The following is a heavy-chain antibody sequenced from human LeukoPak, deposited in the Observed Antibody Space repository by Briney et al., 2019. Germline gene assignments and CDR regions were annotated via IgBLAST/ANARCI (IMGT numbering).Heavy chain of an antibody. J-gene: IGHJ6*02. CDR3: ARDRPSIAVAGGYYYYYGMDV. Sequence: PGGSLRLSCAASGFTFSSYAMHWVRQAPGKGLEWVAVISYDGSNKYYADSVKGRFTISRDNSKNTLYLQMNSLRAEDTAVYYCARDRPSIAVAGGYYYYYGMDVWGQGTTVTVSS. CDR2: ISYDGSNK. CDR1: GFTFSSYA. V-gene: IGHV3-30-3*01. D-gene: IGHD6-19*01.